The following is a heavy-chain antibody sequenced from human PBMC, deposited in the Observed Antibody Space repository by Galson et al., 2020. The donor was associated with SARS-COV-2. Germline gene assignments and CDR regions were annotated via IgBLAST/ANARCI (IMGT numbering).Heavy chain of an antibody. CDR1: GFTFTTSA. V-gene: IGHV1-58*01. D-gene: IGHD6-6*01. J-gene: IGHJ4*02. CDR2: IVDGSGKT. Sequence: SVQVSCKASGFTFTTSAVQWVRQPRGQRLAWMGWIVDGSGKTNYAQKFQERVSITRDMSTTTAYMELSSLRYEETPVYYCAAWIARPAYWGQGTLVTVSS. CDR3: AAWIARPAY.